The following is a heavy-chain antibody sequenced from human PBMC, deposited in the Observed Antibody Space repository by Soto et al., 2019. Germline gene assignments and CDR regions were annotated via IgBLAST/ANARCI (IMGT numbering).Heavy chain of an antibody. J-gene: IGHJ4*02. CDR1: GFPFTSYG. V-gene: IGHV3-30*03. D-gene: IGHD3-10*01. CDR3: VGGQYYFDY. Sequence: QGQLVESGGGVVQPGRSLRLSCAASGFPFTSYGMLWVREGPDKGLEWVAIISYDGSDKYYADSVKGRFTISRDNSKNTLYLQMNSLRPEDTALYYCVGGQYYFDYRGQGTLVIVSS. CDR2: ISYDGSDK.